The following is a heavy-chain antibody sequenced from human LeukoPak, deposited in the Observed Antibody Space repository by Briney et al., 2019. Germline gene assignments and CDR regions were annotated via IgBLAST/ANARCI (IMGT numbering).Heavy chain of an antibody. J-gene: IGHJ5*02. D-gene: IGHD2-8*01. CDR3: ARQRIWYFRS. V-gene: IGHV3-30*11. CDR2: MSYDGSHQ. CDR1: GFTFSNYA. Sequence: GRSLRLSCAASGFTFSNYAMHWVRQAPGKGLEWVALMSYDGSHQYYADSVKGRFTISRDNSNDTVFLQMNSLRTEDTAVYYCARQRIWYFRSWGQGTLVTVSS.